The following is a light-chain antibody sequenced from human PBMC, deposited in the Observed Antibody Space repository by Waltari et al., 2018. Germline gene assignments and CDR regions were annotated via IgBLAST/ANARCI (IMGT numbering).Light chain of an antibody. CDR3: QESVSTPKGT. CDR2: AAS. V-gene: IGKV1-39*01. CDR1: QSISTF. Sequence: DIQMTQSPSSLSVSVGDRVTITCLASQSISTFVNWYQQKEGRAPKLLIYAASTLQRGVPSRFSGSGAGSDFTLTISSLQPEDSATYHCQESVSTPKGTFGPGTKVEIK. J-gene: IGKJ3*01.